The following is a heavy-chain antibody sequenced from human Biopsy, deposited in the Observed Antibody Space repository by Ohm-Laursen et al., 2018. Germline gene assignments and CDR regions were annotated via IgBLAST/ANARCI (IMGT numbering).Heavy chain of an antibody. V-gene: IGHV3-9*01. D-gene: IGHD6-19*01. CDR2: ISWSSNNI. J-gene: IGHJ4*02. CDR1: GFTFNDYA. CDR3: AKDTFADLRGPSGWYGVDY. Sequence: SLRLSCAVSGFTFNDYAMHWVRQAPGKGLEWVSGISWSSNNIVYADSVKGRFTISRDNARNSLYLQIKSLRTEDTAFYYCAKDTFADLRGPSGWYGVDYWGQGTMVTVSS.